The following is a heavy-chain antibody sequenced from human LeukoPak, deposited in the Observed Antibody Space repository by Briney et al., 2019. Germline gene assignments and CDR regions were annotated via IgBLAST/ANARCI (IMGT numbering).Heavy chain of an antibody. D-gene: IGHD3-22*01. V-gene: IGHV4-61*02. CDR3: AREDSSGYYAYYFDY. CDR1: GGSISSGSYY. Sequence: SETLSLTCTVSGGSISSGSYYWSWIRQPAGKGLEWIGRIYTSGSTNYNPSLKSQVTISVDTSKNQFSLKLSSVTAADTAVYYCAREDSSGYYAYYFDYWGQGTLVTVSS. CDR2: IYTSGST. J-gene: IGHJ4*02.